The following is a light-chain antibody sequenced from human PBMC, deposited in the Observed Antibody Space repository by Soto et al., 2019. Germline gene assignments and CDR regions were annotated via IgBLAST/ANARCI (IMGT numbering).Light chain of an antibody. CDR1: QSIHIW. Sequence: DIQMTQSPSTLSAFVGDGVTITCRASQSIHIWLAWYQQKPGKAPNLLIYKASTLESGVPSRFSGSGSGTEFTLTISSLQPDDFATYYCQQYNSYPWTFGQGTKVEIK. J-gene: IGKJ1*01. V-gene: IGKV1-5*03. CDR2: KAS. CDR3: QQYNSYPWT.